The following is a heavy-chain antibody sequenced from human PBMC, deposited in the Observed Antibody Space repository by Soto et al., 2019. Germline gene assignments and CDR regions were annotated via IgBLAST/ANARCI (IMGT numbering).Heavy chain of an antibody. J-gene: IGHJ6*02. CDR1: GFTFSSYA. V-gene: IGHV3-30-3*01. CDR3: ARPPRGRWELPYHDYGMDV. D-gene: IGHD2-15*01. CDR2: ISYDGSNK. Sequence: QVQLVESGGGVVQPGRSLRLSCAASGFTFSSYAMHWVRQAPGKGLEWVAVISYDGSNKYYADSVKGRFTISRDNSKKXLXXQMNSLRAEDTAVYYCARPPRGRWELPYHDYGMDVWGPGTTVTVSS.